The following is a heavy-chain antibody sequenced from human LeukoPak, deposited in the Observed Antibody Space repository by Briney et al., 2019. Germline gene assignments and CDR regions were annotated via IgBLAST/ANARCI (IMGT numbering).Heavy chain of an antibody. CDR3: ARPRKGSGSYSRAFDI. D-gene: IGHD1-26*01. V-gene: IGHV3-21*01. CDR1: GFKFDDYG. CDR2: ISSSSSYI. J-gene: IGHJ3*02. Sequence: GGSLRLSCTASGFKFDDYGMTWVRQAPGKGLEWVSSISSSSSYIYYADSVKGRFTISRDNAKNSLYLQMNSLRAEDTAVYYCARPRKGSGSYSRAFDIWGQGTMVTVSS.